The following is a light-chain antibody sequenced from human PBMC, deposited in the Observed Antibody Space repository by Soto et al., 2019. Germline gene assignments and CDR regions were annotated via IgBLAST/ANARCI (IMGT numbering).Light chain of an antibody. CDR3: SSYTSSSTPWV. CDR2: DVS. CDR1: SSDVGGYNY. V-gene: IGLV2-14*01. Sequence: QSALTQPASVSGSPGQSITISCTGTSSDVGGYNYVSWYQQHPGKAPKLMIYDVSNRPSGVSNRFSGSMSGNTASLTISGLQAEDEADYYCSSYTSSSTPWVFGTGTKVTVL. J-gene: IGLJ1*01.